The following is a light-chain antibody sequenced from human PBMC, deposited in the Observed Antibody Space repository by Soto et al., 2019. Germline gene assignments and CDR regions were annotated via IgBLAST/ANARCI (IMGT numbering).Light chain of an antibody. CDR3: CSYAGESTVT. CDR2: EGS. CDR1: SPNVGVYKL. V-gene: IGLV2-23*01. Sequence: QSALTQPASVSGSPGQSITISCTGTSPNVGVYKLVSWYQQHPGKAPKLIIYEGSKRPSGVSNRFSGSKSGNAASLTISGLQAEDEADYHCCSYAGESTVTFGGGTQLTVL. J-gene: IGLJ2*01.